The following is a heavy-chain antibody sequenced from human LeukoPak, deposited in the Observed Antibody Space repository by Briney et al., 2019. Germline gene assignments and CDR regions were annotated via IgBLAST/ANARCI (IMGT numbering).Heavy chain of an antibody. CDR2: IYPGDSDT. V-gene: IGHV5-51*01. J-gene: IGHJ3*02. CDR1: GYSFTSYW. CDR3: ARAVVVTAYDAFDI. D-gene: IGHD2-21*02. Sequence: GESLKISCKGSGYSFTSYWIGWVRQMPGKGLEWMGIIYPGDSDTRYSPSFQGQVTIAADKSISTAYLQRSSLKASDTAMYYCARAVVVTAYDAFDIWGQGTMVTVSS.